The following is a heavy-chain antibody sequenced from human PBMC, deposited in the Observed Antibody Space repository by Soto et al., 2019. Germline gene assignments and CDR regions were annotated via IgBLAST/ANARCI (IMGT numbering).Heavy chain of an antibody. Sequence: QVQLVQSGAEVKKPGSSVKVSCKASGGTFSSYAISWVRQAPGQGLEWMGGIIPIFGTANYAQKFQGRVTITADHATSKAYMELSSLRSEDKGVNYCAADDGIPHPKTDYWGQGTLVTVSS. CDR2: IIPIFGTA. D-gene: IGHD5-18*01. CDR3: AADDGIPHPKTDY. V-gene: IGHV1-69*01. J-gene: IGHJ4*02. CDR1: GGTFSSYA.